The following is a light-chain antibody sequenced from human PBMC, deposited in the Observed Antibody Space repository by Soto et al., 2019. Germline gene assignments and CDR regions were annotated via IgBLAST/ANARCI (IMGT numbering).Light chain of an antibody. CDR2: GAS. CDR1: QSVRSN. Sequence: EIVMTQSAFTLSGSPGERATLSCRASQSVRSNLAWYQQKPGQAPRLLIYGASNRATGIPDRFSGSGSGTDFTLTISRLEPEDFAVYYCQQYNNWPRTFGQGTKVDIK. CDR3: QQYNNWPRT. J-gene: IGKJ1*01. V-gene: IGKV3D-15*01.